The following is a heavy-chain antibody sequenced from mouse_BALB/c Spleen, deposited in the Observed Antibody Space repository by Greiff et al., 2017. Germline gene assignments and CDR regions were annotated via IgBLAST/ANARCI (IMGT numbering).Heavy chain of an antibody. V-gene: IGHV1-14*01. CDR1: GYTFTSYV. J-gene: IGHJ2*01. D-gene: IGHD1-1*01. Sequence: EVKLQESGPELVKPGASVKMSCKASGYTFTSYVMHWVKQKPGQGLEWIGYINPYNDGTKYNEKFKGKATLTSDKSSSTAYMELSSLTSEDSAVYYCARGDTTVVFDYWGQGTTLTVSS. CDR3: ARGDTTVVFDY. CDR2: INPYNDGT.